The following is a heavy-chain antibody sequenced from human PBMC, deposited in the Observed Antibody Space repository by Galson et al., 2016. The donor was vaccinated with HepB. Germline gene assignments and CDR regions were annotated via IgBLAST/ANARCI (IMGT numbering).Heavy chain of an antibody. Sequence: LRLSCAASGFTFTDYWMSWVRQAPGKGLEWVANIRQDGSETSYVASVKGRFTISRDNAKNSLYLQMTRLRVDDTAVYYCAREGSGGFDHWGQGTLVTVSS. CDR2: IRQDGSET. J-gene: IGHJ4*02. CDR3: AREGSGGFDH. V-gene: IGHV3-7*01. CDR1: GFTFTDYW. D-gene: IGHD3-16*01.